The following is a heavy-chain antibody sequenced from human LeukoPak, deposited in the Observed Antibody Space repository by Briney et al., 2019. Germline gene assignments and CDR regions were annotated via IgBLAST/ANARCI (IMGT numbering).Heavy chain of an antibody. V-gene: IGHV4-34*01. Sequence: SETLSLTCAVYGGSFSGYYWSWIRQPPGKGLEWIGEINHSGSTNYNPSLKSRVTISVDTSKNQFSLKLSSVTAADTALYYCARGGDYGGQGTLVTVPS. CDR3: ARGGDY. J-gene: IGHJ4*02. CDR2: INHSGST. CDR1: GGSFSGYY.